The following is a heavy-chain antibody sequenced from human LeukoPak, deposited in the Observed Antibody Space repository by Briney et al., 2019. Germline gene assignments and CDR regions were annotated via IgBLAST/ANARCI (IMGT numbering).Heavy chain of an antibody. CDR1: GGSISSGGYY. V-gene: IGHV4-61*08. J-gene: IGHJ4*02. Sequence: SQTLSLTCAVSGGSISSGGYYWSWIRQPPGKGLEWIGYIYYSGSTNYNPSLKSRVTISVDTSKNQFSLKLSSVTAADTAVYYCARGGRVPAALTPFDYWGQGTLVTVSS. D-gene: IGHD2-2*01. CDR3: ARGGRVPAALTPFDY. CDR2: IYYSGST.